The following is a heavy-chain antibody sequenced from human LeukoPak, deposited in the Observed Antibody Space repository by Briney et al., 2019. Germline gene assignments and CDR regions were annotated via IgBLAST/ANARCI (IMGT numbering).Heavy chain of an antibody. CDR3: ARRTVTRDWYFDL. CDR2: ISSSGTTI. D-gene: IGHD4-17*01. J-gene: IGHJ2*01. CDR1: GFTFSDYY. V-gene: IGHV3-11*01. Sequence: PGGSLRLSCAASGFTFSDYYMSWIRQAPGKGLEWVSYISSSGTTIYYADSVKARFTISRDNAKNSLYLQMNSLRAEDTAVYYCARRTVTRDWYFDLWGRGTLVTVSS.